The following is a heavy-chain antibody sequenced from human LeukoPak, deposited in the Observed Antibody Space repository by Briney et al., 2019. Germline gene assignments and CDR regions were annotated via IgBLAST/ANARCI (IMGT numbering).Heavy chain of an antibody. J-gene: IGHJ4*02. D-gene: IGHD4-23*01. CDR3: VREGNDLLSKNFDY. CDR2: INPHSGVR. V-gene: IGHV1-2*02. CDR1: GFTFTYYY. Sequence: ASVKVSCKASGFTFTYYYIHWVRQAPGQGLEWMGYINPHSGVRSSPQKFQGRVTMTPDTSISAVYMELSSLTSDDTAIYYCVREGNDLLSKNFDYWGQGTLVTVSS.